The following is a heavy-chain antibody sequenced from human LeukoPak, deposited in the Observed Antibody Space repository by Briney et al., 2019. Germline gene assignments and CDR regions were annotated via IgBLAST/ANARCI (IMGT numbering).Heavy chain of an antibody. J-gene: IGHJ4*02. CDR1: GGSISSYY. Sequence: SETLSLTCTVSGGSISSYYWSWIRQPPGKGLEWIGYIYYSGSTNYNPSLKSQVTISVDTSKNQFSLKLSSVTAADTAVYYCARGGLRYFDWTMDYWGQGTLVTVSS. CDR3: ARGGLRYFDWTMDY. D-gene: IGHD3-9*01. CDR2: IYYSGST. V-gene: IGHV4-59*01.